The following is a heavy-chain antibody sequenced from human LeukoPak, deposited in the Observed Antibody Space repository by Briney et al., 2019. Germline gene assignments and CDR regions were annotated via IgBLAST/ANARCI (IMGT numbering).Heavy chain of an antibody. D-gene: IGHD1-26*01. CDR2: ISWNSGSI. J-gene: IGHJ4*02. Sequence: PGRSLRLSCAASGFTFDDYAMHWVRQAPGKGLEWVSGISWNSGSIGYADSVKGRFTISRVNAKNSLYLQMNSLRVEDTALYYCTESQVGALAYFDYWGQGTLVTVSS. CDR1: GFTFDDYA. CDR3: TESQVGALAYFDY. V-gene: IGHV3-9*01.